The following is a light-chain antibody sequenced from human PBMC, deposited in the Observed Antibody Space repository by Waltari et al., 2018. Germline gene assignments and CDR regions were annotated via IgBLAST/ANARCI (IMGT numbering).Light chain of an antibody. CDR1: DSDVGAYDF. J-gene: IGLJ1*01. CDR3: SSYTTSSAPGV. V-gene: IGLV2-14*01. CDR2: EVS. Sequence: QSALTQPAPVSGPPGQSITISCSGTDSDVGAYDFVSWYQQHPGKAPHLIIYEVSNRPSGISNRFSASKSGNTASLTISGLQAEDEADYYCSSYTTSSAPGVFGTGTRVTVL.